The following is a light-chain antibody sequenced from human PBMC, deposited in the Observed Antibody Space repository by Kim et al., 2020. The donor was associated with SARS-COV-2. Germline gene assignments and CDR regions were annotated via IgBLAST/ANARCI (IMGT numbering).Light chain of an antibody. CDR1: QRFSSY. Sequence: LSPREKATLSWRADQRFSSYFAWFQQKPGQGPRLLIYGAANRATGSPARFRGKWSWTDFTLTISSLEPEDYAVYYLQQRSNWPSYTFGQGTKLDI. J-gene: IGKJ2*01. CDR2: GAA. V-gene: IGKV3-11*01. CDR3: QQRSNWPSYT.